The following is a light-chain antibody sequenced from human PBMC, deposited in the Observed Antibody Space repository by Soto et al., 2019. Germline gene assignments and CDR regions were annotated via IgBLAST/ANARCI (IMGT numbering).Light chain of an antibody. CDR3: SSYTGSSTPVV. CDR2: DVS. V-gene: IGLV2-14*03. CDR1: SSDVGGYNY. Sequence: QSALTQPASVSGSPGQSITISCTGTSSDVGGYNYVSWYQHHPGKAPKLIIYDVSNRPLGVSNRFSGSKSGNTASLTISGLQAEDEAEYYCSSYTGSSTPVVFGGGTKLTVL. J-gene: IGLJ2*01.